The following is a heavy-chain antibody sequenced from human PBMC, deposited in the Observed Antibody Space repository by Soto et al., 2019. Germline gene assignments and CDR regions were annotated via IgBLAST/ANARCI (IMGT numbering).Heavy chain of an antibody. Sequence: QVQLRESGPGLVKPSQTLSLTCTVSGGSISSDDYYWSWIRQPPGKGLEWIGDIHDTATTSYSPSLKSRLTLSVATSKNQFSLTLRSVTAADTAVYFCASQYYDFSSGALDFWGQGILVTVSS. CDR3: ASQYYDFSSGALDF. CDR1: GGSISSDDYY. J-gene: IGHJ4*02. V-gene: IGHV4-30-4*01. D-gene: IGHD3-3*01. CDR2: IHDTATT.